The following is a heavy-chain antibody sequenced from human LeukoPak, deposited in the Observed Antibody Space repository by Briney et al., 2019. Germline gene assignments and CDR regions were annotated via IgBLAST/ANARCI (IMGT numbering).Heavy chain of an antibody. Sequence: ASVKVSCKASGYTFTSYAMHWVRQAPGQRLEWMGWINAGNGNTKYSQKFQGRVTITRDTPASTAYMELSSLRSEDTAVYYCARDRIDCSGGSCYGDDAFDIWGQGTMVTVSS. D-gene: IGHD2-15*01. CDR1: GYTFTSYA. V-gene: IGHV1-3*01. J-gene: IGHJ3*02. CDR2: INAGNGNT. CDR3: ARDRIDCSGGSCYGDDAFDI.